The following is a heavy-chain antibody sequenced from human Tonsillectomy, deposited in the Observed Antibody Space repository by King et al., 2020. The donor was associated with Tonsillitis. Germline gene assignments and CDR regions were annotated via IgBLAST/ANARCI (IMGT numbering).Heavy chain of an antibody. CDR3: ARAETGNYFDY. D-gene: IGHD3-9*01. CDR1: GYIFTDYY. V-gene: IGHV1-2*02. Sequence: VQLVESGAEVEKPGASVKVSCTASGYIFTDYYIHWVRQAPGQGLEWMGWINSNTGGTKYAQKFQGRVTMTRDTSISTAYMELSRLTSGDTAVYYCARAETGNYFDYWGRGTLVTASS. CDR2: INSNTGGT. J-gene: IGHJ4*02.